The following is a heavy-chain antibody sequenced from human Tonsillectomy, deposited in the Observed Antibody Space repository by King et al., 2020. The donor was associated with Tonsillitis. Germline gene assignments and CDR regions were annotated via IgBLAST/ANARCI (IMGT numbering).Heavy chain of an antibody. J-gene: IGHJ3*02. V-gene: IGHV1-18*01. CDR1: GYTFTTYG. Sequence: QLVQSGAEVKKPGASVKVSCKASGYTFTTYGISWVRQAPGQGLEWMGWISTYNGNTNYAQKFRGRVTMTTETSTRTAYMEVRSLSSDDTAVNYCARDGSVLGFHIWGQGTMVTVSS. CDR3: ARDGSVLGFHI. CDR2: ISTYNGNT.